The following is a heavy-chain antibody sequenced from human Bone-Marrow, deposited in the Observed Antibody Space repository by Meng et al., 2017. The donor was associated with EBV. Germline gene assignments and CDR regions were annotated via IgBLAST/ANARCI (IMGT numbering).Heavy chain of an antibody. V-gene: IGHV1-69*01. Sequence: HAQLVQPGAEVKKPGSSVKVSCKTSGGTFRSDAISWVRQAPGQGLEWMGGLIPMSDAPHYAQKFQGRVTITADESTSTHYMDLSGLRSEDTAVYYCASESGRGFTPDYWGQGTLVTVSS. CDR3: ASESGRGFTPDY. D-gene: IGHD3-10*01. CDR2: LIPMSDAP. J-gene: IGHJ4*02. CDR1: GGTFRSDA.